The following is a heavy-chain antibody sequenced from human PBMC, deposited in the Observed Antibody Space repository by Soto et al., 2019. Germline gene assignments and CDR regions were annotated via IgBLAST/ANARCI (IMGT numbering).Heavy chain of an antibody. Sequence: ASVKVSCKASGYTFTSYGISWVRQAPGQGLEWMGWISAYNGNTNYAQKLQGRVTMTTDTSTSTAYMELRSLRSDDTAVYYCARVLAPWGYSYGNDAFDIWGQGTMVTVSS. D-gene: IGHD5-18*01. CDR2: ISAYNGNT. CDR3: ARVLAPWGYSYGNDAFDI. V-gene: IGHV1-18*01. J-gene: IGHJ3*02. CDR1: GYTFTSYG.